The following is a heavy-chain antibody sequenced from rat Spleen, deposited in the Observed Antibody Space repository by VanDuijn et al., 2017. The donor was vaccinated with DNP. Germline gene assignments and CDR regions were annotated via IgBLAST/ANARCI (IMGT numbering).Heavy chain of an antibody. Sequence: EVQLVESGGGLVQPGRSLKLSCAASGFTFSRFDMAWVRQAPKMGLEWVATITSGGSNTYYRDSVKGRFTISRDNAKSTLSLQMDSLRSEDTATYYCAKDGTEAPFDYWGQGTLVTVSS. CDR2: ITSGGSNT. V-gene: IGHV5S23*01. J-gene: IGHJ3*01. CDR1: GFTFSRFD. CDR3: AKDGTEAPFDY. D-gene: IGHD1-11*01.